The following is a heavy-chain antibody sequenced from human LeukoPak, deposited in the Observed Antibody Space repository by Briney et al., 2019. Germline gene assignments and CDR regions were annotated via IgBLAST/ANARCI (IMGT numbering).Heavy chain of an antibody. CDR3: AKVVRRGYYYYGMDV. D-gene: IGHD3-10*01. V-gene: IGHV3-23*01. CDR2: ISGSGGST. J-gene: IGHJ6*02. Sequence: GGSLRLSCAASGFTFSSYAMSWVRQAPGKGLEWVSAISGSGGSTYYADSVKGRFTISRDNSKNTPYLQMNSLRAEDTAVYYCAKVVRRGYYYYGMDVWGQGTTVTVSS. CDR1: GFTFSSYA.